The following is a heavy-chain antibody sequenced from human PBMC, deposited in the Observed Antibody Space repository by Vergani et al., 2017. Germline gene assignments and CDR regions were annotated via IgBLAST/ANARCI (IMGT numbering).Heavy chain of an antibody. V-gene: IGHV2-26*01. J-gene: IGHJ6*03. D-gene: IGHD3-3*01. CDR3: ARMNYDFWSGYYKYYYYYYMDV. Sequence: QVTLKESGPVLVKPTETLTLTCTVSGFSLSNARMGVSWIRQPPGKALEWLAHIFSNDEKSYSTSLKSRLTISKDTSKSQVVLTMTNMDPVDTATYYCARMNYDFWSGYYKYYYYYYMDVWGKGTTVTVSS. CDR1: GFSLSNARMG. CDR2: IFSNDEK.